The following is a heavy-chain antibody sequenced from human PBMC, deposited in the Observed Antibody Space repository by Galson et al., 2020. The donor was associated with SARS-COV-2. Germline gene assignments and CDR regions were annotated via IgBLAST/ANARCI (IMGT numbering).Heavy chain of an antibody. D-gene: IGHD3-22*01. Sequence: SETLSLTCTVSGYSVSTTKYWGWVRQPPGRGLEWIGSVYPSGTTYYNPSLTSRVTISVDTSKNQFSLRLDSVTAADTALYYCARQGVNMIVLVTVPGWYFDLWGRGTLVTVSS. V-gene: IGHV4-38-2*02. CDR2: VYPSGTT. J-gene: IGHJ2*01. CDR1: GYSVSTTKY. CDR3: ARQGVNMIVLVTVPGWYFDL.